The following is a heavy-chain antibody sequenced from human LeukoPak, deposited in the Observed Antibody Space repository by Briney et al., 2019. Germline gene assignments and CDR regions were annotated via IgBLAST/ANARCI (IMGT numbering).Heavy chain of an antibody. Sequence: GGSLRLSCAASGFTFSSYSMNWVRQAPGKGLEWVSSISSSSSYIYYADSVKGRFTISRDNAKNSLYLQMNSLRAEDTAVYYCARGIPTGFFYYYMDVWGKGTTVTISS. D-gene: IGHD2/OR15-2a*01. CDR3: ARGIPTGFFYYYMDV. CDR2: ISSSSSYI. J-gene: IGHJ6*03. CDR1: GFTFSSYS. V-gene: IGHV3-21*01.